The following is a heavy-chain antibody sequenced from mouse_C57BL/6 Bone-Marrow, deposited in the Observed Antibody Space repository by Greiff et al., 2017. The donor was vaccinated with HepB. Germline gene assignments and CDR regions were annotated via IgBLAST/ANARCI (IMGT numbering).Heavy chain of an antibody. Sequence: QVQLQQPGAELVMPGASVKLSCKASGYTFTSYWMHWVKQRPGQGLEWIGEIDPSDSYTNYNQKFKGKSTLTVDKSSSTAYMQLSSLTSEDSAVYYCARRRGEDFADWGQGTLVTVSA. CDR3: ARRRGEDFAD. J-gene: IGHJ3*01. CDR2: IDPSDSYT. V-gene: IGHV1-69*01. D-gene: IGHD3-1*01. CDR1: GYTFTSYW.